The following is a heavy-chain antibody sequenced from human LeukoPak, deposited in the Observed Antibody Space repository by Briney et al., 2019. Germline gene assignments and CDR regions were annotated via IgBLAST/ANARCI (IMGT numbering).Heavy chain of an antibody. J-gene: IGHJ4*02. CDR3: ARDSSAVPAAMGY. D-gene: IGHD2-2*01. CDR1: GYTFTGYY. V-gene: IGHV1-2*02. CDR2: INPNSGGT. Sequence: GASVKVSCKASGYTFTGYYVHWVRQAPGQGLEWMGWINPNSGGTNYAQKFQGRVTMTRDTSISTAYMELSRLRSDDTAVYYCARDSSAVPAAMGYWGQGTLVTVSS.